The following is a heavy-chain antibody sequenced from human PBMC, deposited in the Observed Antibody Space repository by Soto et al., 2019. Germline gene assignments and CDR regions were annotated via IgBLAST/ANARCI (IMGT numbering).Heavy chain of an antibody. CDR3: ASVVWRAMFEY. CDR2: IYSGGTT. D-gene: IGHD3-16*01. CDR1: GFTVSSNY. J-gene: IGHJ4*02. Sequence: EVQLVESGGGLIQPGGSLRLSCAASGFTVSSNYMSWVRQAPGKGLEWVTNIYSGGTTYYAASVKGRFTIARDSSNNTRYHEMNSLKAEDTAMYYGASVVWRAMFEYWGQGTLVSVSS. V-gene: IGHV3-53*01.